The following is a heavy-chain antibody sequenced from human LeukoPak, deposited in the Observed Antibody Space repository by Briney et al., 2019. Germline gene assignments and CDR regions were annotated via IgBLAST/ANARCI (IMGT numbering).Heavy chain of an antibody. Sequence: PGGSLRLSCAVSGSTFSSYEMNWVRQAPGKGLEWISYISSSGSTVYYADSVKGRFTISRDNAKNSLYLQMNSLRAEDTAVYYCARKRARGLDYWGQGTLVTVSS. J-gene: IGHJ4*02. D-gene: IGHD3-10*01. CDR3: ARKRARGLDY. CDR1: GSTFSSYE. V-gene: IGHV3-48*03. CDR2: ISSSGSTV.